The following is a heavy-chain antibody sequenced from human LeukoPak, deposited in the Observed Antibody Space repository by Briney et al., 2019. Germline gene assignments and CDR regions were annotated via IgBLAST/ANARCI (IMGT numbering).Heavy chain of an antibody. CDR3: ARGPGPIAGAKNPFDI. V-gene: IGHV3-30*01. J-gene: IGHJ3*02. CDR1: GLTFSSYA. D-gene: IGHD1-26*01. Sequence: GRSLRLSCAASGLTFSSYATHWVRQAPGKGLEWVAVISYDGSNKYYADFVKGRFTISGDKSKNTLYLQMNSLRPEDTAFYYCARGPGPIAGAKNPFDIWGQGTMVTVSS. CDR2: ISYDGSNK.